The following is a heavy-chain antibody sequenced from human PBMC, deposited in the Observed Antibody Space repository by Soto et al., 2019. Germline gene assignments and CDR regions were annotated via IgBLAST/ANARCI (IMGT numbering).Heavy chain of an antibody. J-gene: IGHJ4*02. CDR1: GGSISSGGYY. D-gene: IGHD4-17*01. V-gene: IGHV4-31*03. CDR2: IYYSGST. CDR3: AREGVAVTTEYYFDY. Sequence: SETLSLTCTVSGGSISSGGYYWSWIRQHPGKGLEWIGYIYYSGSTYYNPSLKSRVTISVDTSKNQFSLKLSSVTAADTAVYYCAREGVAVTTEYYFDYWGQGTLVTVSS.